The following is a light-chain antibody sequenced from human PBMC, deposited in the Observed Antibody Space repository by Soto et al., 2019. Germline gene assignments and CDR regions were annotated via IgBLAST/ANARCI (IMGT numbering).Light chain of an antibody. Sequence: DIQMTQSPSTLYASVGDRVSLTCRASQRVDRYLAWYQQKPGKAPQLLIYDASRLESGVPSRFSGSGSGTEFTLTISSLQPDDFTTFYCQQYKDYTWTFGQGTKVDIK. V-gene: IGKV1-5*01. CDR2: DAS. CDR3: QQYKDYTWT. CDR1: QRVDRY. J-gene: IGKJ1*01.